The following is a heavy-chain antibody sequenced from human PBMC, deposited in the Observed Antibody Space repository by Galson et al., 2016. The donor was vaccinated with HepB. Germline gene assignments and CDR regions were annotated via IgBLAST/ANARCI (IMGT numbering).Heavy chain of an antibody. Sequence: SLRLSCAASGFNFTTYAMSWVRQAPGKGLEWVTSISGSGVSFYYADSVKGRFTSSRDNSKNTMYLQMKSLRAEDTAVYYCAKAPLGWRFLLRDWYFDLWGRGTLLTVSS. CDR2: ISGSGVSF. J-gene: IGHJ2*01. CDR3: AKAPLGWRFLLRDWYFDL. CDR1: GFNFTTYA. D-gene: IGHD3-22*01. V-gene: IGHV3-23*01.